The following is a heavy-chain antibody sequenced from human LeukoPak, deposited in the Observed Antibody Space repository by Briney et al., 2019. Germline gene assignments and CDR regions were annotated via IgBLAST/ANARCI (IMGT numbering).Heavy chain of an antibody. CDR2: IYTSGST. Sequence: SETLSLTCTVSGGSISSYYWSWIRQPAGKGLQWIGRIYTSGSTNYNPSLKSRVTMSVDTSKNQFSLKLSSVTAADTAVYYCARSYYYGSGSYPNWFDPWGQGTLVTVSS. V-gene: IGHV4-4*07. CDR1: GGSISSYY. J-gene: IGHJ5*02. CDR3: ARSYYYGSGSYPNWFDP. D-gene: IGHD3-10*01.